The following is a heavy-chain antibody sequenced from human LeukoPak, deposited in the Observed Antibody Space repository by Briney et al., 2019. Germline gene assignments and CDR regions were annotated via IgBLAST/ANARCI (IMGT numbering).Heavy chain of an antibody. CDR1: GGTFSSYA. J-gene: IGHJ3*02. CDR3: ARTTHSSSWSGVFGDAFDI. CDR2: IIPIFGTA. V-gene: IGHV1-69*05. Sequence: SVKVSCKASGGTFSSYAISWVRQAPGQGLEWMGGIIPIFGTANYAQKFQGRVTITTDESTSTAYMELSSLRSEDTAVYYCARTTHSSSWSGVFGDAFDIWGQGTMVTVSS. D-gene: IGHD6-13*01.